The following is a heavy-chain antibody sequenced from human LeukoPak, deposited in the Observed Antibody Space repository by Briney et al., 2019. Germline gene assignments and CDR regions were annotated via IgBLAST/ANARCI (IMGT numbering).Heavy chain of an antibody. CDR3: ARGSITVVPAFDI. CDR1: GGSISTYY. V-gene: IGHV4-59*12. CDR2: IYYTGSA. Sequence: PSETLSLTCTASGGSISTYYWSWIRQPPGKGLEWIGCIYYTGSANYNPSLKSRGTISVDTSKNQFSLKLSSVTAADTAVYYRARGSITVVPAFDIWGQGTMFTVSS. J-gene: IGHJ3*02. D-gene: IGHD4-23*01.